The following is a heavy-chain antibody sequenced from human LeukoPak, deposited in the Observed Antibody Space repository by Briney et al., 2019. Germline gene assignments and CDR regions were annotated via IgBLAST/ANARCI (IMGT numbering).Heavy chain of an antibody. CDR3: GDRPTRLFLVTAIYYDY. V-gene: IGHV3-23*01. CDR2: ISGSGGST. D-gene: IGHD2-21*02. J-gene: IGHJ4*02. CDR1: GLTFTSYA. Sequence: GGSLRLSCEACGLTFTSYAMSWVRQAPGKGLEWVSRISGSGGSTYYADSVKGRFTISRDNSKNTLYLQMNSLRAEDTAVYYCGDRPTRLFLVTAIYYDYWGQGTLVTVSS.